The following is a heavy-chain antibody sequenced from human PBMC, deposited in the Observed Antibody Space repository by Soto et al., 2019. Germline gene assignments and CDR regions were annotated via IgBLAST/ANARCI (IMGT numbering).Heavy chain of an antibody. V-gene: IGHV3-9*01. D-gene: IGHD3-10*01. CDR3: AKDNYYGSGTEGAFDI. CDR1: GFTFYDYA. Sequence: PGGALRLSCAASGFTFYDYAMHWVRQAPGKGLEWVSGISWNSGSIGYADSVKGRFTISRDNAKNSLYLQMNSLRAEDTALYYCAKDNYYGSGTEGAFDIWGQGTMVTVSS. CDR2: ISWNSGSI. J-gene: IGHJ3*02.